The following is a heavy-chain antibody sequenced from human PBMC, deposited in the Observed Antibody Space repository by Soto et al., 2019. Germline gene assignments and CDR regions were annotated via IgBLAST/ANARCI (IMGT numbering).Heavy chain of an antibody. D-gene: IGHD3-22*01. J-gene: IGHJ4*02. CDR3: ASSPLYYDSSGYISDY. Sequence: EVQLLESGGGLVPPGGSLRLSCAASGFTFSSYAMSWVRQAPGKGLEWVSAISGSGDDTDYADSVKGRFTISRDNSKNTRYLRVSSLRVEDTAVYYCASSPLYYDSSGYISDYWGQGTLVTVSS. CDR1: GFTFSSYA. CDR2: ISGSGDDT. V-gene: IGHV3-23*01.